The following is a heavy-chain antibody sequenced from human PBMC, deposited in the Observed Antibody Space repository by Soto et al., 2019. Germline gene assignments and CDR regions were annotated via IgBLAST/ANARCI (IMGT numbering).Heavy chain of an antibody. V-gene: IGHV3-48*02. Sequence: EVQLVESGGGLVQPGGSLRLSCAASGFTFSSYSMNWVRQAPGKGLEWVSYISSSSSTIYYADSVKGRFTISRDNAKNSLYRQMNSLRDEDTAVYYCARDRDIVVGEYYYYGMDVWGQGTTVTVA. D-gene: IGHD2-15*01. J-gene: IGHJ6*02. CDR1: GFTFSSYS. CDR3: ARDRDIVVGEYYYYGMDV. CDR2: ISSSSSTI.